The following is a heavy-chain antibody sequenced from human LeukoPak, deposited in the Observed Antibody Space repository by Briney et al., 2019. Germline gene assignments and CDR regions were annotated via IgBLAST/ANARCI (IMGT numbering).Heavy chain of an antibody. D-gene: IGHD5-24*01. CDR3: AREGRDGYNYY. CDR1: GFTFSSYAMH. CDR2: IYYSGST. V-gene: IGHV4-31*02. Sequence: LRLSCAASGFTFSSYAMHWVRQPPGKGLEWIGYIYYSGSTYYNPSLKSRVTISVDTSKNQFSLKLSSVTAADTAVYYCAREGRDGYNYYWGQGTLVTVSS. J-gene: IGHJ4*02.